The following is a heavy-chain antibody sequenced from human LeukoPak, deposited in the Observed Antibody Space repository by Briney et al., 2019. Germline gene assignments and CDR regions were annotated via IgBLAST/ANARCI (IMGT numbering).Heavy chain of an antibody. Sequence: PSETLSLTCAVYGGSFSGYYYNWIRQPPGKGLEWIGEINHVGTTNYNPSLKSRVTISVDTSKNQFSLKLSSVTAADTAVYYCTSNGGFGLNWFDPWGQGTLVTVSS. CDR2: INHVGTT. CDR1: GGSFSGYY. V-gene: IGHV4-34*01. J-gene: IGHJ5*02. D-gene: IGHD3-10*01. CDR3: TSNGGFGLNWFDP.